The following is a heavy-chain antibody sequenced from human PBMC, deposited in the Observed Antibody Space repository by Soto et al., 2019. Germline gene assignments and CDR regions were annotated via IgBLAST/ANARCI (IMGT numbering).Heavy chain of an antibody. D-gene: IGHD6-6*01. CDR2: MSTSGST. V-gene: IGHV4-4*07. CDR1: GGSISSYY. Sequence: QVQLQESGPGLVKPSETLSLTCTVSGGSISSYYWSWIRQPAGKGLEWIGRMSTSGSTTYNPSLKSRVTMSVDTSKNQCSLKLTSVTAADTAVYYCARGGLPASGSFDPWGQGTLVTVSS. CDR3: ARGGLPASGSFDP. J-gene: IGHJ5*02.